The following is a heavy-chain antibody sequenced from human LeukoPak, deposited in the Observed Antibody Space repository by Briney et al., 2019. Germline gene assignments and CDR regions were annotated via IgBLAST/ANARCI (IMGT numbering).Heavy chain of an antibody. CDR1: GYSFTVFW. Sequence: KHGESLKISCEGSGYSFTVFWITWVRQMPGKGLEWMGTIDPADSYTNYSPSFQGHVTISADKSVSTAYLHWSSLKASDTAIYYCARHFYGDYAFDYWGLGTLVTVSS. D-gene: IGHD4-17*01. CDR2: IDPADSYT. CDR3: ARHFYGDYAFDY. V-gene: IGHV5-10-1*01. J-gene: IGHJ4*02.